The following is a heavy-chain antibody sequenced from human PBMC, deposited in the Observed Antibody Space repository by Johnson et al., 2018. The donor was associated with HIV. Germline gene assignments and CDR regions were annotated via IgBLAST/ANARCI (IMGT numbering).Heavy chain of an antibody. D-gene: IGHD6-13*01. Sequence: QVQLVESGGGVVQPGGSLRLSCAASGFTFSSYGMHWVRQAPGKGLEWVAVISYDGSNKYYADSVKGRFTISRDNSKNTLYLQMNSLRAEDTAVYYCARGEDSSSWSVGAFDIWGQGTMVTVSS. CDR1: GFTFSSYG. J-gene: IGHJ3*02. V-gene: IGHV3-33*05. CDR2: ISYDGSNK. CDR3: ARGEDSSSWSVGAFDI.